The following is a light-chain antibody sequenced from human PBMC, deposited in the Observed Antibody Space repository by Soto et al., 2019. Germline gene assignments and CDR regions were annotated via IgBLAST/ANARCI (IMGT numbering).Light chain of an antibody. V-gene: IGLV2-18*01. CDR3: SLYTSSSTEV. CDR1: SSDVGSYNR. Sequence: LTQPPPVSGSPGQSVTISCTGTSSDVGSYNRVSWYQQPPGTAPKLMIYEVSNRPSGVPDRFSGSKSGNTASLTISGLQAGEEADYYCSLYTSSSTEVFGTGTKVTVL. J-gene: IGLJ1*01. CDR2: EVS.